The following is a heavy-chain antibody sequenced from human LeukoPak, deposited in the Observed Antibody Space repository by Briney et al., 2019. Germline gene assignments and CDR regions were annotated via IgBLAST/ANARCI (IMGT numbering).Heavy chain of an antibody. J-gene: IGHJ4*02. Sequence: GGSLRLSCAASGFTFSSYGMHWVRQAPGKGLEWVAVISYDGSNKYYADSVKGRFTISRDNSKNTLYLQMNSLRAEDTAVYYCARGSVVVVVPAAIILYWGQGTLVTVSS. V-gene: IGHV3-30*03. D-gene: IGHD2-2*01. CDR3: ARGSVVVVVPAAIILY. CDR1: GFTFSSYG. CDR2: ISYDGSNK.